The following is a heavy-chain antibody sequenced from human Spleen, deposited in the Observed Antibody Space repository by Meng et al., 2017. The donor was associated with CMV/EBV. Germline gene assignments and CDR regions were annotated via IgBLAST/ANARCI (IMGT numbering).Heavy chain of an antibody. D-gene: IGHD3-3*01. V-gene: IGHV3-53*01. Sequence: GESLKISCAASGFTISSNYMSWVRQAPGKGLEWVSVIYSGGSTYYADSVKGRFTISRDNSKNTLYLQMNSLRAEDTAVYFCAREMNDFWSGYKNVYYYGMDVWGQGTSVTVSS. J-gene: IGHJ6*02. CDR2: IYSGGST. CDR3: AREMNDFWSGYKNVYYYGMDV. CDR1: GFTISSNY.